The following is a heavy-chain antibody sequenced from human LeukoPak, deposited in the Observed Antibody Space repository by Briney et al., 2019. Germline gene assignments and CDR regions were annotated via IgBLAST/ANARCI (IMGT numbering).Heavy chain of an antibody. J-gene: IGHJ4*02. Sequence: PGGSLRLSCAASGFTFSSYGMHWVRQAPGKGLEWVAVIWYDGSNKYYADSVKGRFTISRDNSKNTLYLQMNSLRAEDTAVYYCARDLNTIFGVVMGIDYWGQGTLVTVFS. V-gene: IGHV3-33*01. D-gene: IGHD3-3*01. CDR1: GFTFSSYG. CDR2: IWYDGSNK. CDR3: ARDLNTIFGVVMGIDY.